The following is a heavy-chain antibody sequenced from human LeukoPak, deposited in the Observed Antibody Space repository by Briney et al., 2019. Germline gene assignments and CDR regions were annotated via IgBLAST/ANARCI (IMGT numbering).Heavy chain of an antibody. CDR2: INPNSGDT. V-gene: IGHV1-2*02. J-gene: IGHJ4*02. D-gene: IGHD1-26*01. CDR1: RYTFTGYY. CDR3: ARGPRWDPHFDY. Sequence: ASVKVSCMASRYTFTGYYMHWVRQAPGQGLEWMGWINPNSGDTNSAQKFQGRVTMTRDTSISTAYMELSRRRSDDTAVYYCARGPRWDPHFDYWGQGTLVTVSS.